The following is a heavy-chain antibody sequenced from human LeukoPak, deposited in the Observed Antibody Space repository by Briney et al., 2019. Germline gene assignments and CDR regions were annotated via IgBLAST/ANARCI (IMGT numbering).Heavy chain of an antibody. Sequence: PSETLSLTCTVSGGSISSGDYYWSWIRQPPGKGLEWIGYIYYSGSTYYNPSLKSRVTISADTSKNQFSLKLSSVTAADTAVYYCARDLGVGLRFMDVWGQGTTVTVSS. CDR2: IYYSGST. CDR1: GGSISSGDYY. V-gene: IGHV4-30-4*01. D-gene: IGHD3-3*01. J-gene: IGHJ6*02. CDR3: ARDLGVGLRFMDV.